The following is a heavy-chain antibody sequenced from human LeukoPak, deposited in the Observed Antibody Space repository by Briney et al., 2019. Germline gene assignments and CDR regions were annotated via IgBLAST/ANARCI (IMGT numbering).Heavy chain of an antibody. V-gene: IGHV4-39*01. CDR3: ARHNSNYDSYFYYYMEV. D-gene: IGHD4-11*01. CDR1: GGSISSRSYY. Sequence: SETLSLTCTVSGGSISSRSYYWGWIRQFPGKGLEWIGSIYYSGGTYYNPSLKSRVTISVDTSKNQFSLKLSSVTAADTAVYYCARHNSNYDSYFYYYMEVWGKGTTVTVSS. J-gene: IGHJ6*03. CDR2: IYYSGGT.